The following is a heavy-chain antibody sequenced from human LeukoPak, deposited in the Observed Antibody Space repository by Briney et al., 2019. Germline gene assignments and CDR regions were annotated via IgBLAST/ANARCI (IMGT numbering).Heavy chain of an antibody. Sequence: LAGGSLRLSCAASGFTFSSYSMNWVRQAPGKGLEWLSYISVSSRNVIDYADSVKGRFIISRDDAKNSLYLQMNSLRAEDTAVYFCARDFGPRLYAFDVWGQGTMITVSS. D-gene: IGHD3-16*01. J-gene: IGHJ3*01. CDR3: ARDFGPRLYAFDV. CDR2: ISVSSRNVI. V-gene: IGHV3-48*04. CDR1: GFTFSSYS.